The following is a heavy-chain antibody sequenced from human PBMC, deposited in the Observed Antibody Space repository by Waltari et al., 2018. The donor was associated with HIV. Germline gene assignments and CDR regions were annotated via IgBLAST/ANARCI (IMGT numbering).Heavy chain of an antibody. Sequence: QEQLVESGGGVVQPGGSLRLSCAASGFSFSTFAMHWVRQAPGKGLEWLAVLSYDGVSQHYADSVKGRFTISRDNSENTLYLQMNGLRTEDTAVYYCSRRGFRMPSSFPIGFLDSWGQGTLVTVSS. CDR1: GFSFSTFA. CDR2: LSYDGVSQ. V-gene: IGHV3-30*07. CDR3: SRRGFRMPSSFPIGFLDS. J-gene: IGHJ5*01. D-gene: IGHD2-2*01.